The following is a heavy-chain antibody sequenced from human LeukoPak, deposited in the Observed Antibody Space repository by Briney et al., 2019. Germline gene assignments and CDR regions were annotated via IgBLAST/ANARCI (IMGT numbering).Heavy chain of an antibody. J-gene: IGHJ5*02. Sequence: GGSLRLSCAASGFTVSSNYMSWVRQAPGKGLEWVSVIYSGGSTYYADSVKGRFTISRDNSKNTLYLQMNSLRAEDTAVYYCAKAGNYGGNEFDPWGQGTLVTVSS. V-gene: IGHV3-53*01. CDR1: GFTVSSNY. CDR2: IYSGGST. CDR3: AKAGNYGGNEFDP. D-gene: IGHD4-23*01.